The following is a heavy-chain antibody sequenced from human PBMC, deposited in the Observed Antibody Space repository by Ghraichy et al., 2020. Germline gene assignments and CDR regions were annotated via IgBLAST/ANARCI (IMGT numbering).Heavy chain of an antibody. CDR2: TFYTGTT. V-gene: IGHV4-61*01. J-gene: IGHJ4*02. D-gene: IGHD4-11*01. CDR3: AADRLDVGNFYSFDY. CDR1: GASVTSGSFY. Sequence: SETLSLTCTVSGASVTSGSFYWSWLRQSPGKGLEWMGYTFYTGTTTYNPSLKSRVTILKDTSKSQFSLQLSSVTAADTAVYYCAADRLDVGNFYSFDYWGQGILVTVSS.